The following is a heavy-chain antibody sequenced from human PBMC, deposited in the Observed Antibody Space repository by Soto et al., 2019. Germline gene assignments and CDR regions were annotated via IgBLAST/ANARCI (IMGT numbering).Heavy chain of an antibody. Sequence: GGSLRLSCAVSGFTVSYNYINWVRQAPWKGLEWVSVIYRGGDTFYADSVKGRFTISRDNSKNTLYLQMNSLRAEDTAVYYCARGMYGSGSYYIGDAFDMWGQRTMVTV. CDR3: ARGMYGSGSYYIGDAFDM. CDR1: GFTVSYNY. V-gene: IGHV3-53*01. CDR2: IYRGGDT. D-gene: IGHD3-10*01. J-gene: IGHJ3*02.